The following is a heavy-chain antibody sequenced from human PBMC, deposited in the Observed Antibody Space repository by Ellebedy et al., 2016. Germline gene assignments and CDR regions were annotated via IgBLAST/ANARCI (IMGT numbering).Heavy chain of an antibody. CDR3: ARGIDYYYDSSGYYGNYYYGMDV. V-gene: IGHV3-21*01. D-gene: IGHD3-22*01. CDR2: ISSSSSYI. CDR1: GFTFSSYS. J-gene: IGHJ6*02. Sequence: GGSLRLXXAASGFTFSSYSMNWVRQAPGKGLEWVSSISSSSSYIYYADSVKGRFTISRDNAKNSLYLQMNSLRAEDTAVYYCARGIDYYYDSSGYYGNYYYGMDVWGQGTTVTVSS.